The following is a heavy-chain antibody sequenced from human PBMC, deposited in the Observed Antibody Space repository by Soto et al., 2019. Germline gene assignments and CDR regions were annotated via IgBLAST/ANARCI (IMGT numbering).Heavy chain of an antibody. CDR3: ARGEIRRRIFGVVTINPQVYYYMDV. CDR2: INHSGST. J-gene: IGHJ6*03. Sequence: TSETLSLTCAVDGGSFSGYCWSWIRQPPGKGLEWIGEINHSGSTNYNPSLKSRVTISVDTSKNQFSLKLSSVTAADTAVYYCARGEIRRRIFGVVTINPQVYYYMDVWGKGTTVTVSS. CDR1: GGSFSGYC. D-gene: IGHD3-3*01. V-gene: IGHV4-34*01.